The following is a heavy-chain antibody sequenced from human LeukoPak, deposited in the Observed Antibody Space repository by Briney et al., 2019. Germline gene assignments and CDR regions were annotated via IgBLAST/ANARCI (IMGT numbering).Heavy chain of an antibody. Sequence: GDSLRLSCAASGFTFSGYYMSWIRQTPGRGLEWVSYIGNDGRPIYYADSVKGRFTISRDNTNNSLFLQTNNLRAEDTAVYYCARAYGSGSDPWGQGTLVTVPS. V-gene: IGHV3-11*01. CDR3: ARAYGSGSDP. J-gene: IGHJ5*02. D-gene: IGHD3-10*01. CDR2: IGNDGRPI. CDR1: GFTFSGYY.